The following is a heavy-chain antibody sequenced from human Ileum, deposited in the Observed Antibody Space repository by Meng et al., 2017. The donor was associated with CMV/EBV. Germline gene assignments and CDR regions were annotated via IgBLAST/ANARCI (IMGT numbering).Heavy chain of an antibody. J-gene: IGHJ5*02. CDR1: GVTFATSD. V-gene: IGHV3-13*01. CDR2: IGKNGDT. D-gene: IGHD3-16*01. Sequence: GESLKISCEASGVTFATSDMHWVRQTAVKGLEWVSCIGKNGDTYYADSVRGRFTISRDHSKKTLYLQMNSLRAEDTAIYYCAKDDNYYLGEGGSWGQGTLVTVSS. CDR3: AKDDNYYLGEGGS.